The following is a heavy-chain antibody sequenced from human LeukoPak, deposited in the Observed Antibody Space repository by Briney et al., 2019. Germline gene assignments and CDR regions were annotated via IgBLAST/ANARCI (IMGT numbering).Heavy chain of an antibody. Sequence: GGSLRLSCAASGFTFSSYSMNWVRQAPGKGLEWVSSISSSSSYIYYADSVKGRFTISRDNAKNSLYLQMNSLRAEDTAVYYCASIAAAGTGYWGQGTLVTVSS. J-gene: IGHJ4*02. CDR2: ISSSSSYI. CDR3: ASIAAAGTGY. CDR1: GFTFSSYS. V-gene: IGHV3-21*01. D-gene: IGHD6-13*01.